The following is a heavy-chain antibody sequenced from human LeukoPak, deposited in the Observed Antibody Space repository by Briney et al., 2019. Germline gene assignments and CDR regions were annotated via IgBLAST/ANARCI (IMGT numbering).Heavy chain of an antibody. CDR2: ISSSGSTI. V-gene: IGHV3-48*04. CDR1: GFTFSSYS. D-gene: IGHD3-22*01. J-gene: IGHJ6*02. Sequence: GGSLRLSCAASGFTFSSYSMNWVRQAPGKGLEWVSYISSSGSTIYYADSVKGRFTISRDNAKNSLYLQMNSLRAEDTAVYYCARVPYYYDSSGYYSYYYYYGMDVWGQGTTVTVSS. CDR3: ARVPYYYDSSGYYSYYYYYGMDV.